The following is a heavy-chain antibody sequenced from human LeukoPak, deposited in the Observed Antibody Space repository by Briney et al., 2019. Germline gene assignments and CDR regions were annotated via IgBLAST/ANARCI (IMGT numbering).Heavy chain of an antibody. CDR1: GFTVSSNY. Sequence: QSGGSLRLSCAASGFTVSSNYMGWVRQAPGKGLEWVSVIYSGGSTYYADSVKGRFTISRDNSKNALYLQMNSLRAEDTAVYYCARAGLYCSGGSCYHFDYWGQGTLVTVSS. V-gene: IGHV3-53*01. CDR2: IYSGGST. CDR3: ARAGLYCSGGSCYHFDY. D-gene: IGHD2-15*01. J-gene: IGHJ4*02.